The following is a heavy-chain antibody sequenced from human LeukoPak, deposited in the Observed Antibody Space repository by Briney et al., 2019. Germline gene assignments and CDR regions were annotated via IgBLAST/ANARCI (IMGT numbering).Heavy chain of an antibody. CDR2: ISSSSSYI. Sequence: GGSLRLSCAASGFTFSSYSMNWVRQAPGKGLEWVSSISSSSSYIYYADSVKGRFTISRDNSKNTLYLQMNSLRAEDTAVYYCANVGATETGGQESYYYYYMDVWGKGTTVTVSS. CDR3: ANVGATETGGQESYYYYYMDV. J-gene: IGHJ6*03. D-gene: IGHD1-26*01. V-gene: IGHV3-21*01. CDR1: GFTFSSYS.